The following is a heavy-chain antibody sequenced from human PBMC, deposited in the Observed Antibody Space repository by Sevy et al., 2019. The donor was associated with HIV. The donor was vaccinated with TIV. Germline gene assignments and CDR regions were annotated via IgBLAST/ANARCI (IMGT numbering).Heavy chain of an antibody. V-gene: IGHV3-30*02. CDR1: GFSFSSYG. J-gene: IGHJ4*02. CDR2: IQYDGSNK. CDR3: GKEGGGGRGDH. D-gene: IGHD3-10*01. Sequence: GGSLRLSCAASGFSFSSYGMHWVRQAPGKGLEWMSYIQYDGSNKDYADSVKGRFTISRDNSKNTLYLQMNSLRVEDTAVFYCGKEGGGGRGDHWGQGTLVTVSS.